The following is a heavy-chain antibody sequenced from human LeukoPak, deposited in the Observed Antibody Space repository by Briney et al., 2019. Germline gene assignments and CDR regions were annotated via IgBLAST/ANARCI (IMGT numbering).Heavy chain of an antibody. CDR1: GFTFDDYA. Sequence: GGSLRLSCAASGFTFDDYAMHWVRQAPGKGLEWVSLISWDGGSTYYADSVKGRFTISRDNSKNSLYLQMNSLRAEVTALYYCAKDATYGSGWYGYYYYYMDVWGKGTTVTVSS. CDR3: AKDATYGSGWYGYYYYYMDV. J-gene: IGHJ6*03. D-gene: IGHD6-19*01. CDR2: ISWDGGST. V-gene: IGHV3-43D*04.